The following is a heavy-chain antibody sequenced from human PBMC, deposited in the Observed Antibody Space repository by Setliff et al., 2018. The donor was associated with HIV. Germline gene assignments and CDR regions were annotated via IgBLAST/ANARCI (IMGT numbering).Heavy chain of an antibody. CDR3: ARISNGFEPNAFDT. CDR1: GYSISSSNW. J-gene: IGHJ3*02. V-gene: IGHV4-28*01. D-gene: IGHD3-22*01. CDR2: INHNELT. Sequence: SETLSLTCVVSGYSISSSNWWGWIRQPPWKGLEWIGYINHNELTYYNPSLKSRIIMSVDTSKKQLSLKLSSVTAVDTAVYFCARISNGFEPNAFDTWGLGTMVTVSS.